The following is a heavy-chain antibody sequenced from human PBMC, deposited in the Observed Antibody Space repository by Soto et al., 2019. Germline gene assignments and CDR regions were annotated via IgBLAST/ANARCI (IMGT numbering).Heavy chain of an antibody. CDR1: GDSISSSTYF. CDR3: ARASLACWGGDCYSEVPGDAFDI. CDR2: IYYSGST. D-gene: IGHD2-21*02. Sequence: SETLSLTCTVSGDSISSSTYFWGWIRQPPGKGLEWIGYIYYSGSTNYNPSLKSRVTISVDTSKNQFSLKLSSVTAADTAVYYCARASLACWGGDCYSEVPGDAFDIWGQGTMVTVSS. V-gene: IGHV4-61*05. J-gene: IGHJ3*02.